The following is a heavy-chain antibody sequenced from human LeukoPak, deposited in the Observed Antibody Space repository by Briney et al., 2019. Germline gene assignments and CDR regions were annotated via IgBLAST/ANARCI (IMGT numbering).Heavy chain of an antibody. Sequence: ASVKVSCKASGGTFSSYAISWVRQAPGQGLEWMGWMNPNSGNTGYAQKFQGRVTMTRNTSISTAYMELSSLRSEDTAVYYCALGYCSSTSCYEDWFDPWGQGTLVTVSS. V-gene: IGHV1-8*02. CDR3: ALGYCSSTSCYEDWFDP. CDR1: GGTFSSYA. J-gene: IGHJ5*02. CDR2: MNPNSGNT. D-gene: IGHD2-2*01.